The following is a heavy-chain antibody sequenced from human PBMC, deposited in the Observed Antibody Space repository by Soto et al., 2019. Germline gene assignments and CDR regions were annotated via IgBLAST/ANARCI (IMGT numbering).Heavy chain of an antibody. Sequence: EVQLVESGGGLVQPGGSLGLSCAASGFTFSSYSMNWVRRAAGRGVGWVSYISSRSSTIYYADSVKGRFTITRDNAKNSLYLQMNSLRAEDTAVYDCARANYYGSPGDFDYWGQGTLVTVAS. CDR3: ARANYYGSPGDFDY. CDR2: ISSRSSTI. D-gene: IGHD3-10*01. CDR1: GFTFSSYS. V-gene: IGHV3-48*01. J-gene: IGHJ4*02.